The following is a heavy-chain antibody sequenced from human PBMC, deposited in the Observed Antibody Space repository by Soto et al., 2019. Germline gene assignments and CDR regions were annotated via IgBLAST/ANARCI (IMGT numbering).Heavy chain of an antibody. J-gene: IGHJ5*02. V-gene: IGHV4-34*01. Sequence: SETLSLTCAVYGGSFSGYYWSWIRQPPGKGLEWIGEINHSGSTNYNPSLKSRVTISVDTSKNQFSLKLSSVTAADAAVYYCARGGYSYGYRLNMYNWFDPWGQGTLVTVSS. CDR2: INHSGST. D-gene: IGHD5-18*01. CDR3: ARGGYSYGYRLNMYNWFDP. CDR1: GGSFSGYY.